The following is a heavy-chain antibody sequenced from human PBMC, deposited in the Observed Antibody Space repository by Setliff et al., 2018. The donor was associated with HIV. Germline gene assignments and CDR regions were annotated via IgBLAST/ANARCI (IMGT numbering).Heavy chain of an antibody. Sequence: PGGSLRLSCGASGFTFSSYWMTWVRQAPGKGLEWVANIKEDGSSKFYVDSVEGRFTISRDNAKNSLYLQMNSLRVEDTAVYYCAAVPWGHSSLIIDHWGQGTPVTVSS. CDR3: AAVPWGHSSLIIDH. V-gene: IGHV3-7*01. J-gene: IGHJ4*02. CDR1: GFTFSSYW. CDR2: IKEDGSSK. D-gene: IGHD3-16*01.